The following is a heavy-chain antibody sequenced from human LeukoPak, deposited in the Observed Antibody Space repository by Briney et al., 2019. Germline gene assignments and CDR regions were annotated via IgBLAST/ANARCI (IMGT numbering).Heavy chain of an antibody. D-gene: IGHD6-13*01. Sequence: PSGTLSLTCAVSGGSISSSNWWSWVRQPPGKGLEWIGTIYSSGSTYYIPSLKSRLTMSIDTSKNQFSLKLSSVTAADTAVYYCARHSSSWSPNPDYWGQGTLVIVSS. CDR2: IYSSGST. CDR1: GGSISSSNW. CDR3: ARHSSSWSPNPDY. J-gene: IGHJ4*02. V-gene: IGHV4-4*02.